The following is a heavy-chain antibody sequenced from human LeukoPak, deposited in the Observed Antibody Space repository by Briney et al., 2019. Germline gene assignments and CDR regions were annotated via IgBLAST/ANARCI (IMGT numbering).Heavy chain of an antibody. V-gene: IGHV3-30*02. CDR1: GFTSSSYG. J-gene: IGHJ4*02. CDR2: IRYDGSNK. CDR3: AKVISVQLERQALDY. D-gene: IGHD1-1*01. Sequence: GGSLRLSCAASGFTSSSYGIHWVRQAPGKGLEWVAFIRYDGSNKYYADSVKGRFTISRDNSKDTVYLQMNSLRPEDTAVYYCAKVISVQLERQALDYWGQGTLVTVSS.